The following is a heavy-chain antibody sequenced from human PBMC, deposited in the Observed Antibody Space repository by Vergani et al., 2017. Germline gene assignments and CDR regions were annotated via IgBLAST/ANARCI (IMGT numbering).Heavy chain of an antibody. J-gene: IGHJ2*01. CDR1: GFTFSSYG. CDR3: ARDGGDQRTTVVTTYWYFDL. CDR2: ISYDGSNK. Sequence: QVQLVESGGGVVQPGRSLRLSCAASGFTFSSYGMHWVRQAPGKGLEWVAVISYDGSNKYYADSVKGRFTISRDNSKNTLYLQMNSLRAEDTAVYYCARDGGDQRTTVVTTYWYFDLWGRGTLVTVSS. D-gene: IGHD4-23*01. V-gene: IGHV3-30*03.